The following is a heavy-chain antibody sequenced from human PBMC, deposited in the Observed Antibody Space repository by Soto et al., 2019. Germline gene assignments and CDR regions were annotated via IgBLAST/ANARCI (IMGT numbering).Heavy chain of an antibody. V-gene: IGHV1-18*01. D-gene: IGHD2-21*02. J-gene: IGHJ4*02. CDR3: ARVRGTVVTPYPDY. CDR2: ISAYNGNT. Sequence: GASVKVSCKASGYTFTSYGISWVRQAPGQGLEWMGWISAYNGNTNYAQKLQGRVTMTTDTSTSTAYMELRSLRSDDTAVYYCARVRGTVVTPYPDYWGQGTLVTVSS. CDR1: GYTFTSYG.